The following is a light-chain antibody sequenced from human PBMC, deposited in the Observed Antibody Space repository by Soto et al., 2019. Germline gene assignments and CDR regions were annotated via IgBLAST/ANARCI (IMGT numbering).Light chain of an antibody. J-gene: IGLJ2*01. V-gene: IGLV3-21*02. CDR1: IIGSKS. Sequence: SYELTQPPSVSVAPGQTARITCGGNIIGSKSVHWYQQKPGQAPVLVVYDDSDRPSGIPERFSGSNSGNTATLTISRVELGDEADYYCQVWDSSSDHVVFGGGTKVTVL. CDR2: DDS. CDR3: QVWDSSSDHVV.